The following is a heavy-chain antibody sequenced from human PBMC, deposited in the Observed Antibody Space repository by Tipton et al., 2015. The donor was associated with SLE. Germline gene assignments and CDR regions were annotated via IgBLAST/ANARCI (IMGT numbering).Heavy chain of an antibody. CDR1: GGSISSYY. CDR2: INHSGST. V-gene: IGHV4-34*01. D-gene: IGHD3-10*01. J-gene: IGHJ4*02. Sequence: LRLSCTVSGGSISSYYWSWIRQPPGKGLEWIGEINHSGSTNYNPSLKSRVTISVDTSKNQFSLKLSSVTAADTAVYYCARGRGGNYFDYWGQGTLVTVSS. CDR3: ARGRGGNYFDY.